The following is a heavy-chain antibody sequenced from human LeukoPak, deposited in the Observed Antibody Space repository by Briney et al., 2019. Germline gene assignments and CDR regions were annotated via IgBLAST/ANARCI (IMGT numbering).Heavy chain of an antibody. V-gene: IGHV1-18*01. D-gene: IGHD1-1*01. Sequence: ASVKVSCKASGCTFTSYGISWVRQAPGQGLEWMGWISAYNGDTNYAQKLQGRVTMTTDTSTSTAYMELRSLRSDDTAVYYCARIQRPLDGADYWGQGTLVTVSS. J-gene: IGHJ4*02. CDR3: ARIQRPLDGADY. CDR1: GCTFTSYG. CDR2: ISAYNGDT.